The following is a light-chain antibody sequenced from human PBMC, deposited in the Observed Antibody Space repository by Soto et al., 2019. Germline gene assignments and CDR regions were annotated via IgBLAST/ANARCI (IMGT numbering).Light chain of an antibody. CDR2: GAS. Sequence: AFQMTQSPSSLSASVGDRVTITCRASQGIRTELGWYQQRPGRASKLLIYGASNLQRGVPSRFSGSGSATDFTLTISDLQPEDFATYYCLQDASYPRTFGQGTKIDIK. CDR3: LQDASYPRT. V-gene: IGKV1-6*01. CDR1: QGIRTE. J-gene: IGKJ1*01.